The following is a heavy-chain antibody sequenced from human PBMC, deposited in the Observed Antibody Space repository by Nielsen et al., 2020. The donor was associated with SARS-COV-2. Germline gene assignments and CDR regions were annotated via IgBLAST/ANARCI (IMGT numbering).Heavy chain of an antibody. D-gene: IGHD4-17*01. CDR1: GFTFSSYG. J-gene: IGHJ4*02. Sequence: GGSLRLSCAASGFTFSSYGMHWVRQAPGKGLEWVAVIWYDGSKRYYADSVKGRFTISRDNSKNTLYLQMNSLRAEDTAVYYCAKCFPGAVTTADFDFWGQGTLVTVSS. CDR3: AKCFPGAVTTADFDF. CDR2: IWYDGSKR. V-gene: IGHV3-33*06.